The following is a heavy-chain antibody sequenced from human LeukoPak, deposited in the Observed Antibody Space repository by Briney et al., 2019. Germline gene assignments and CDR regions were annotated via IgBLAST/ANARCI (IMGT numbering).Heavy chain of an antibody. D-gene: IGHD2-8*01. CDR3: ARARTIYCTTGVCHQGTYFDY. J-gene: IGHJ4*02. Sequence: SVKVSCKASGGTFTSYAISWVRQAPGQGLEWMGRIIPILVIANYAQKFQGRVTITPDKSTSTTYMELSSLRSEDTAVYYCARARTIYCTTGVCHQGTYFDYWGQGTLVTVSS. CDR1: GGTFTSYA. V-gene: IGHV1-69*04. CDR2: IIPILVIA.